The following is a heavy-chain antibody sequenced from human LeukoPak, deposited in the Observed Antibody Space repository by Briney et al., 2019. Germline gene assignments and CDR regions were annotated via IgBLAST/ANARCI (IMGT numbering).Heavy chain of an antibody. CDR2: IYYSGST. V-gene: IGHV4-59*01. CDR3: ARAPLTYYDFWSGAPVFYFDY. J-gene: IGHJ4*02. D-gene: IGHD3-3*01. CDR1: GDSIISYY. Sequence: SETLSLTCTVSGDSIISYYWSWIRQPPGKGLEWVGYIYYSGSTNYNPSLKSRVTMSVDTSMNQFSLKLRYVTAADTAVYYCARAPLTYYDFWSGAPVFYFDYWGQGTLVTVSS.